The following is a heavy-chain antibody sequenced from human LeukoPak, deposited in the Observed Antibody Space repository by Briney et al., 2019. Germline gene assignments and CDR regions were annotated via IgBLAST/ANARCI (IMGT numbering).Heavy chain of an antibody. V-gene: IGHV1-46*01. D-gene: IGHD6-19*01. CDR3: SIGIAVPGTDY. CDR1: GYTFTSYY. Sequence: ASVKASCKASGYTFTSYYMHWVRQAPGQGLEWMGIINPSGGSTSYAQKFQGRVTMTRDTSTSTVYMELRSLRSDDTAVYYCSIGIAVPGTDYWGQGTLVTVSS. CDR2: INPSGGST. J-gene: IGHJ4*02.